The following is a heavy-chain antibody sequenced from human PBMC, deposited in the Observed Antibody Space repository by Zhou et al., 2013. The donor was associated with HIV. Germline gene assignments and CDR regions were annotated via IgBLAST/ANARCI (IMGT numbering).Heavy chain of an antibody. CDR2: RPRLVGIT. CDR3: ARLDTMLAAVGAFLDY. V-gene: IGHV1-69*04. J-gene: IGHJ4*02. Sequence: QVQLVQSGAEVKKPGSSVKVSCKASGGSFNSYPISWVRQAPGQGFEWMGKDRPRLVGITQYAQKFQARVTFTADKSTGTAYMELSSLRSEDTAVYYCARLDTMLAAVGAFLDYWGQGTLVSVSA. D-gene: IGHD1-26*01. CDR1: GGSFNSYP.